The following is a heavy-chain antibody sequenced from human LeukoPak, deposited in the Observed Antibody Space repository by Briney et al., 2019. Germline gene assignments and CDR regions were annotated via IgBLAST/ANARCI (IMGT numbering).Heavy chain of an antibody. CDR1: AFTFSSYS. CDR3: AKGRVGTNGVLEH. V-gene: IGHV3-23*01. Sequence: GGSLRLSCAASAFTFSSYSMNWVRQVPGMGLEWVSTIGVSGGSTNYADSVRGRFTISRDNSKNTLYLQINSLRADDTAVYYCAKGRVGTNGVLEHWGQGTLVTVSS. CDR2: IGVSGGST. J-gene: IGHJ1*01. D-gene: IGHD1-26*01.